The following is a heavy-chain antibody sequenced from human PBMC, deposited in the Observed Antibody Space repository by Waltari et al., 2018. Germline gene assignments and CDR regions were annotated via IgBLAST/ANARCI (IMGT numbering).Heavy chain of an antibody. Sequence: EVQLVESGGGLIQPGGSLRLSCAASGFTVSRNYLRWVRQAPGKGLEWVSVIYSGGSTYYADSVKGRFTISRDNSKNTLYLQMNSLRAEDTAVYYCARHPRTSSGYSDYWGQGTLVTVSS. V-gene: IGHV3-53*01. CDR3: ARHPRTSSGYSDY. D-gene: IGHD3-22*01. CDR1: GFTVSRNY. J-gene: IGHJ4*02. CDR2: IYSGGST.